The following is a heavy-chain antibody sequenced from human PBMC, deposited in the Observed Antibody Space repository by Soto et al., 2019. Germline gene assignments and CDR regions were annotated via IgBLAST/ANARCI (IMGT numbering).Heavy chain of an antibody. D-gene: IGHD6-13*01. V-gene: IGHV1-46*03. CDR1: GYTFTSYY. Sequence: QVQLVQSGAEVKKPGASVKVSCKASGYTFTSYYMHWVRQAPGQGLEWMGIINPSGGSTSYAQKFQGRVTMTRDTSTSTVYMELSSRRSEDTAVYYCASGGSIAAAANELKDWGQGTLVTVSS. CDR3: ASGGSIAAAANELKD. J-gene: IGHJ4*02. CDR2: INPSGGST.